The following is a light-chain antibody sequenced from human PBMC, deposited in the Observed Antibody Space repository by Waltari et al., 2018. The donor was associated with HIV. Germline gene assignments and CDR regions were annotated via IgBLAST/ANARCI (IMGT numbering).Light chain of an antibody. V-gene: IGLV1-47*01. CDR2: RSD. J-gene: IGLJ3*02. CDR1: RSNIGSNY. CDR3: ASWDDNLSSWV. Sequence: QSVLTQPPSASGTPGQSVSISCSGSRSNIGSNYVYWYQHLPGTTPKVVIYRSDQRPSGVPDRFSGSNSGTSASLAISGLRSEDEAHYYCASWDDNLSSWVFGGGTKLTVL.